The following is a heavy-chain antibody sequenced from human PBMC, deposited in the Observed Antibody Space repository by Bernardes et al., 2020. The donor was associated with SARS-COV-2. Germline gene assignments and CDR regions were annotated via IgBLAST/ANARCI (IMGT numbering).Heavy chain of an antibody. J-gene: IGHJ4*02. CDR2: ISSSDSSSD. V-gene: IGHV3-48*03. CDR1: GFDFNTFE. CDR3: ARGDGEDIMATPKGSFDY. Sequence: GGSLRLSCAASGFDFNTFEMNWIRQAPGKGLEWISFISSSDSSSDKYAASVKGRFTISRYNARNSLYLQMNNLRAEDTAVYYCARGDGEDIMATPKGSFDYWGQGTLVTVSS. D-gene: IGHD5-12*01.